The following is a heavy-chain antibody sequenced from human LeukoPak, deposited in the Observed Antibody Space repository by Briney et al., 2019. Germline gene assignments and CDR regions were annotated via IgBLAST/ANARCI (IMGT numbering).Heavy chain of an antibody. V-gene: IGHV3-30-3*01. CDR3: ARRSLHDYGDSTLFDY. D-gene: IGHD4-17*01. CDR2: ISYDGSNK. J-gene: IGHJ4*02. Sequence: GGSLRLSCAASGFTFSSYAMHWVRQAPGKGLEWVAVISYDGSNKYYADSVKGRFTISRDNSKNTLYLQMNSLRAEDTAVYYCARRSLHDYGDSTLFDYWGQGTLVTVSS. CDR1: GFTFSSYA.